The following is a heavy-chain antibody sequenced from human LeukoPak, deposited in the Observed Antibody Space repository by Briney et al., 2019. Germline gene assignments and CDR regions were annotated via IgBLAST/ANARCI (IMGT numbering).Heavy chain of an antibody. CDR1: GFTVSANY. D-gene: IGHD6-13*01. CDR3: ARDSGWWRFDF. V-gene: IGHV3-7*03. Sequence: PGGSLRLSCAASGFTVSANYMSWVRQAPGKGLEWVASIKEDGSEKHYVDSVKGRFTISRDNGKNSLYLQMNSLRAEDTAVYYCARDSGWWRFDFWGQGTLVTVSS. J-gene: IGHJ4*02. CDR2: IKEDGSEK.